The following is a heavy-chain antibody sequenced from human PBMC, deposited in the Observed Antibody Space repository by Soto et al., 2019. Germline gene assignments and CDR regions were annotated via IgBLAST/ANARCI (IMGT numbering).Heavy chain of an antibody. Sequence: SETLSLTCTVSGGSISSYYWSWIRQPAGKGLEWIGRIYTSGSTNYNPSLKSRVTMSVDTSKNQFSLKLSSVTAADTAVDYCGRDLLDEYGGYLSPNYYYYAMDVWGQGTTATV. D-gene: IGHD4-17*01. V-gene: IGHV4-4*07. CDR3: GRDLLDEYGGYLSPNYYYYAMDV. CDR1: GGSISSYY. J-gene: IGHJ6*02. CDR2: IYTSGST.